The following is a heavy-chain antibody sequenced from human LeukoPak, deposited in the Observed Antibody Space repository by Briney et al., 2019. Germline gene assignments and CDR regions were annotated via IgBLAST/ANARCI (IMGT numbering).Heavy chain of an antibody. J-gene: IGHJ1*01. CDR2: ISSYNGNT. V-gene: IGHV1-18*01. CDR3: ARDDTYYHGGKPAEYFKH. CDR1: GYTFTSYG. D-gene: IGHD3-10*01. Sequence: ASVKVSCKASGYTFTSYGISWVRQAPGQGLEWMGWISSYNGNTNYAQKLQGRVTMTTDTSTSTAYMELRSLGSDDTAVYYCARDDTYYHGGKPAEYFKHWGKGTLVTVSS.